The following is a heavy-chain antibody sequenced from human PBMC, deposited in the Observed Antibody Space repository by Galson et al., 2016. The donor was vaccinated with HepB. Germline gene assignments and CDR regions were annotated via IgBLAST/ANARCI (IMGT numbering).Heavy chain of an antibody. J-gene: IGHJ6*02. V-gene: IGHV4-31*03. CDR2: IYYSGST. D-gene: IGHD2-8*02. CDR1: NGSISSVRFY. Sequence: TLSLTCTVSNGSISSVRFYWTWLRPHLGTGLEWNGHIYYSGSTFYSPSLKSRVTLSLIPSKNQFSLRLSSVAAADTAVYYCTKVSGPRGVWGQGTTVTVSS. CDR3: TKVSGPRGV.